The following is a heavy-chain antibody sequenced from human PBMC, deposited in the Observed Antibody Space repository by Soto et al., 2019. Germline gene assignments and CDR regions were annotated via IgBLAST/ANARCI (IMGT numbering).Heavy chain of an antibody. D-gene: IGHD2-21*01. V-gene: IGHV4-39*01. Sequence: QLQLQESGPGLVKPSETLSLTCTVSGGSISSSSYYWGWIRQPPGKGLEWIGSIYYSGSTYYNPSLKSRVTISVDTSKNQFSLKLSSVTAADTAVYYCASPVEGIFPLDYWGQGTLVTVSS. CDR3: ASPVEGIFPLDY. J-gene: IGHJ4*02. CDR2: IYYSGST. CDR1: GGSISSSSYY.